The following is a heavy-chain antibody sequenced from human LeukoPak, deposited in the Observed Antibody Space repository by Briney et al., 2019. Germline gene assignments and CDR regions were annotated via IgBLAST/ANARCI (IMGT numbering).Heavy chain of an antibody. D-gene: IGHD3-10*01. V-gene: IGHV1-69*04. Sequence: GASVKVSCKASGGTFSNYAISWLRQAPEQGLEWMGRIIPMSGIPSYAQKFQGRVTITADRSTSTAYVELSSLRSDDTAVYYCAQPFSGGSGSFYGLDVWGQGTTVTVSS. CDR2: IIPMSGIP. J-gene: IGHJ6*02. CDR3: AQPFSGGSGSFYGLDV. CDR1: GGTFSNYA.